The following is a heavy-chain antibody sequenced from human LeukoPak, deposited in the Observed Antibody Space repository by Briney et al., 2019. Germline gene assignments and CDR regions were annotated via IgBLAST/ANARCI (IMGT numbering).Heavy chain of an antibody. D-gene: IGHD3-10*01. CDR1: GYTFTSYG. J-gene: IGHJ6*03. CDR2: MNPNSGNT. Sequence: EASVKVSCKASGYTFTSYGIIWVRQAPGQGLEWMGWMNPNSGNTGYAQKFQGRVTMTRNTSISTAYMELSSLRSEDTAVYYCARGSSGLPNLTYYYYYYMDVWGKGTTVTISS. V-gene: IGHV1-8*02. CDR3: ARGSSGLPNLTYYYYYYMDV.